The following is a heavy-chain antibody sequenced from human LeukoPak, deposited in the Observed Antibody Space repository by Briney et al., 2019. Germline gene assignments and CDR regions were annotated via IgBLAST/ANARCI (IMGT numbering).Heavy chain of an antibody. D-gene: IGHD2-15*01. CDR2: ILSDGSKE. Sequence: GGSLRLSCAASGFIFSSYGMHWVRQTPGKGLEWVAVILSDGSKEFYTDSVKGRFTISRDNSKNTLYLQMNSLRAEDTAVYYCARELKIEALATVGFEIWGQGTLVTVSS. CDR3: ARELKIEALATVGFEI. J-gene: IGHJ3*02. CDR1: GFIFSSYG. V-gene: IGHV3-33*01.